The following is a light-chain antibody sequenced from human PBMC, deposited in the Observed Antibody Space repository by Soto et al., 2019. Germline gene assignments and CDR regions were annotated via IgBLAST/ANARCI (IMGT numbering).Light chain of an antibody. CDR1: SSDV. J-gene: IGLJ3*02. V-gene: IGLV2-11*01. CDR2: YVS. Sequence: QSVLTQPRSVSGSPGQSVTISCTGTSSDVVSWYQQHPGKAPKLIIYYVSQRPSGVPDRFSGSKSGNTASLTISGLQAEVEADYYCCSSAGGFTWVFGGGTKLTVL. CDR3: CSSAGGFTWV.